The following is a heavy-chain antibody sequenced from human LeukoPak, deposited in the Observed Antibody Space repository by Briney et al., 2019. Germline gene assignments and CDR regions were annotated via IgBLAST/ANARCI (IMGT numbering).Heavy chain of an antibody. CDR3: AKGHGPYCSNTSCPCDY. D-gene: IGHD2-2*01. Sequence: GGSLRLSCAASGFTFSSYGMHWVRQAPGKGLEWVAFIRYDGSNKYYADSVKGRFTISRDNSKNTLYLQMNSLRAEDTAVYYCAKGHGPYCSNTSCPCDYWGQGTLVTVSS. CDR2: IRYDGSNK. CDR1: GFTFSSYG. V-gene: IGHV3-30*02. J-gene: IGHJ4*02.